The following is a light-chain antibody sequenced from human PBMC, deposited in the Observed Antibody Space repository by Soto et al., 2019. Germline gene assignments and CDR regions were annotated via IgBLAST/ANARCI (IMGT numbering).Light chain of an antibody. CDR3: EAWDDSRYGAV. CDR1: SSNIGTNT. V-gene: IGLV1-44*01. J-gene: IGLJ2*01. Sequence: SVLTQPHSASGTPGQGVTISCSGSSSNIGTNTVNWYKQLPGTAPKLLIYSNDLRPSGVPDRFSGSKSGTSASLAISGLQSEDEADYYCEAWDDSRYGAVFGGGTKLTVL. CDR2: SND.